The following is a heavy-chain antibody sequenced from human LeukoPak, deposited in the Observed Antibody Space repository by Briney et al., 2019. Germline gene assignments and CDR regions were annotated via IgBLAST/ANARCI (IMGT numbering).Heavy chain of an antibody. CDR2: IKQDGSEK. CDR3: ARALHGYYYDSSGTNAFDI. D-gene: IGHD3-22*01. CDR1: GFTFSSYW. Sequence: GGSLRLSCAASGFTFSSYWMSWVRQAPGKGLEWVANIKQDGSEKYYVDSVKGRFTISRDNAKNSLYLQMNSLRAEDTAVYYCARALHGYYYDSSGTNAFDIWGQGTMVTVSS. V-gene: IGHV3-7*01. J-gene: IGHJ3*02.